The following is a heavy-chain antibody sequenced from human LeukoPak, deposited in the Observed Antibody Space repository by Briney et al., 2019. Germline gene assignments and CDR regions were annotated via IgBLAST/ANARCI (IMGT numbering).Heavy chain of an antibody. CDR1: GYSFTSYW. V-gene: IGHV5-51*01. J-gene: IGHJ4*02. D-gene: IGHD3-16*01. Sequence: GESLKISCKGAGYSFTSYWIGWVRQMPGKGLEWMGSIHPGDSDTRYSPSFQGQVIISDDRSISTAYLQWSSLKAPDTAMYYCARHDGSSGGLRLDYWGQGTLVTVSS. CDR3: ARHDGSSGGLRLDY. CDR2: IHPGDSDT.